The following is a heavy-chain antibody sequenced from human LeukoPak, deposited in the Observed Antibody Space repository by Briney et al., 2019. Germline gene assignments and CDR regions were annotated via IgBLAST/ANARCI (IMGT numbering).Heavy chain of an antibody. Sequence: GGSLRLSCAASGFTFSDYYMSWIRQAPGKGLEWVSYISSSGSTIYYADSVKGRFTISRDNAKNSLYLQMNSLRAEDTAVYYCAASIAATSFDYWGQGTLVTVSS. CDR2: ISSSGSTI. J-gene: IGHJ4*02. D-gene: IGHD6-6*01. CDR3: AASIAATSFDY. V-gene: IGHV3-11*04. CDR1: GFTFSDYY.